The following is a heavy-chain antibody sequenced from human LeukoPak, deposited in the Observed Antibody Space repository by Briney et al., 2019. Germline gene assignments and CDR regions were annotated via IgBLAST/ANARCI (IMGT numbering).Heavy chain of an antibody. J-gene: IGHJ4*02. V-gene: IGHV3-7*04. CDR2: IQQDGSDK. CDR1: GFTFSSYW. CDR3: ARGRGYSYGYFEY. D-gene: IGHD5-18*01. Sequence: GGSLRLSCVASGFTFSSYWMSWVRQAPGKGQELVADIQQDGSDKYYVDSVKGRFTISRDNAKKSLYLQMNSLRAEDTAIYYCARGRGYSYGYFEYWGQGTLVTVSA.